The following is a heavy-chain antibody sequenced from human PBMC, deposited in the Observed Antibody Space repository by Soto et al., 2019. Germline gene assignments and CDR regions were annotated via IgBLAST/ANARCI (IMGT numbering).Heavy chain of an antibody. D-gene: IGHD3-3*01. J-gene: IGHJ6*02. CDR2: ISYDGSNK. CDR1: GFTFSSYG. Sequence: QVQLVESGGGVVQPGRSLRLSCAASGFTFSSYGMHWVRQAPGKGLEWVAVISYDGSNKYYADSVKGRFTISRDNSKNTLYLQMNSLRAVDTAVYYCAKDRDYDFWSGYSYGMDVWGQGTTVTVSS. V-gene: IGHV3-30*18. CDR3: AKDRDYDFWSGYSYGMDV.